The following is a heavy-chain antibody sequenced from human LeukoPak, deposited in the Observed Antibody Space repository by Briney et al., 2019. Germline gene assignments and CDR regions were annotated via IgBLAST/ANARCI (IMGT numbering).Heavy chain of an antibody. CDR2: ISYDGSNK. V-gene: IGHV3-30-3*01. CDR1: GFTFSSYA. D-gene: IGHD4-17*01. J-gene: IGHJ6*02. CDR3: ARRSMTTVTTEYYYGMDV. Sequence: GGSLRLPCAASGFTFSSYAMSWVRQAPGKGLEWVAVISYDGSNKYYADSVKGRFTISRDNSKNTLYLQMNSLRAEDTAVYYCARRSMTTVTTEYYYGMDVWGQGTTVTVSS.